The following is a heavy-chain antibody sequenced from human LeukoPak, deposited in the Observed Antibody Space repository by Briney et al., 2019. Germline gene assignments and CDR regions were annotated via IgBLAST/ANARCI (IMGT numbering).Heavy chain of an antibody. CDR1: GYTFTSYD. V-gene: IGHV1-8*01. CDR2: MDPNSGNT. J-gene: IGHJ6*02. Sequence: ASVKVSCKASGYTFTSYDINWVRQATGQGLEWMGWMDPNSGNTGYAQKFQGRVTMTRNTSISTAYMELSSLRSEDTAVYYCARGNSGYESDYGMDVWGQGTTVTVSS. D-gene: IGHD5-12*01. CDR3: ARGNSGYESDYGMDV.